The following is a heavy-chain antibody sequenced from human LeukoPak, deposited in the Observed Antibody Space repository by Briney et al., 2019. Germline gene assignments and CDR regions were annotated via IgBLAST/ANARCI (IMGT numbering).Heavy chain of an antibody. V-gene: IGHV3-7*03. CDR1: GFMFSSNW. J-gene: IGHJ4*02. Sequence: GGFLRLSCAASGFMFSSNWMSWVRLAPGKGLEWVANIKEDGTETYYVDSVKGRFTISRDNAKNSLYLQMNSLRVEDTAVYYCAKEGRSLQTYWGQGTLVTVSS. CDR2: IKEDGTET. CDR3: AKEGRSLQTY. D-gene: IGHD5-24*01.